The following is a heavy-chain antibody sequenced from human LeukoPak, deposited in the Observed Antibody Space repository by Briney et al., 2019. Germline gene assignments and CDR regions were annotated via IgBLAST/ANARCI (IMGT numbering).Heavy chain of an antibody. CDR2: ISGSGGST. V-gene: IGHV3-23*01. J-gene: IGHJ3*02. CDR1: GFTFSSYA. CDR3: AKLPYYYDSREDAFDI. Sequence: GGSLRLSCAASGFTFSSYAMSWVRQAPGKGLEWVSAISGSGGSTYYADSVKGRFTISRDNSKNTLYLQINSLRAEDTAVYYCAKLPYYYDSREDAFDIWGQGTMVTVSS. D-gene: IGHD3-22*01.